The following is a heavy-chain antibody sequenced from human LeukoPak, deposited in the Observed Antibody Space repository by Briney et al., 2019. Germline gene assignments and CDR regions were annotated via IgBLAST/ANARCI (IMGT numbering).Heavy chain of an antibody. J-gene: IGHJ4*02. D-gene: IGHD3-9*01. CDR1: GGSFSGYY. CDR3: ARARLVIKSFDY. V-gene: IGHV4-34*01. CDR2: INHSGST. Sequence: SETLSLTCAVYGGSFSGYYWSWIRQPPGKGLEWIGEINHSGSTNYNPSLKSRVTISVDTSKNQFSLKLSSVTAADTAVYYCARARLVIKSFDYCGQGTLVTVSS.